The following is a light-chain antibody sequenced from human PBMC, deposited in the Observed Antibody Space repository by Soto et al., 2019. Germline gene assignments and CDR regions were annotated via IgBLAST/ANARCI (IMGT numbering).Light chain of an antibody. CDR1: SSDVGGYNH. CDR2: EVS. J-gene: IGLJ2*01. V-gene: IGLV2-14*01. Sequence: QSVLTQPASVSGSPGQSITISCTGTSSDVGGYNHVSWYQQHPGKVPKLMIYEVSDRPSGVSNRFSGSKSGNTASLTISGLQAEDEADYYCGSYTSSTTLVFGGGTKLTVL. CDR3: GSYTSSTTLV.